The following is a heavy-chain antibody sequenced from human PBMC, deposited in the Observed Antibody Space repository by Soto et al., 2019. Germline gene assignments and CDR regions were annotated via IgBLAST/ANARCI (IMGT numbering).Heavy chain of an antibody. J-gene: IGHJ4*02. V-gene: IGHV3-30*18. CDR2: ISYDGSNK. CDR1: GFTFSSYG. D-gene: IGHD5-12*01. CDR3: AKGRGYSGYWNDF. Sequence: PGGSLRLSCAASGFTFSSYGMHWVRQAPGKGLEWVAVISYDGSNKYYADSVKVRFTISRDNSKNTLYLQMNSLRAEDTAVYYCAKGRGYSGYWNDFWGQGPLGTVSS.